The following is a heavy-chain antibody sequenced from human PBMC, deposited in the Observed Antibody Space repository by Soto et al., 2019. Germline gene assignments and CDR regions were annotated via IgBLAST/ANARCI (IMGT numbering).Heavy chain of an antibody. J-gene: IGHJ5*02. V-gene: IGHV1-69*01. D-gene: IGHD6-13*01. CDR2: IIPIFVTA. CDR1: GGTFSSYA. CDR3: ARGGIAAAGNNWFDP. Sequence: QLQLVQSGAEVKKPGSSVKVSCKASGGTFSSYAISWVRQAPGQGLEWMGGIIPIFVTANYAQKFQGRVTITADESTSTGYMELSSLRSEDTAVYYCARGGIAAAGNNWFDPWGQGTLVTVSS.